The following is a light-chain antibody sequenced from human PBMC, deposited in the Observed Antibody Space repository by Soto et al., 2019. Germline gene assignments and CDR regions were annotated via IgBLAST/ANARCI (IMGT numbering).Light chain of an antibody. J-gene: IGKJ4*01. CDR1: QDIAIY. Sequence: IQLTQSPSSLSASVGDRVTITCRANQDIAIYLAWYQQKPGEAPKLLIYAASTLYGGVPSRFSGSGSGTDFALTITSLQAEDFATYYCQQLRLYPSTFGGGTKVEIK. CDR2: AAS. CDR3: QQLRLYPST. V-gene: IGKV1-9*01.